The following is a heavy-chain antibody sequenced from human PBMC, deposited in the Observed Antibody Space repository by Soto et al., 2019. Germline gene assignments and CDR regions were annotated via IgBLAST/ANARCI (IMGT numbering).Heavy chain of an antibody. V-gene: IGHV4-59*01. Sequence: SETLSLTCTVSGGSISSYYWSWIRQPPGKGLEWIGYIYYSGSTNYNPSLKSRVTISVDTSKNQFSLKLSSVTAADTAVYYCARDRGVYTEFNHSCMHVRGPGT. CDR2: IYYSGST. J-gene: IGHJ6*02. D-gene: IGHD2-8*01. CDR1: GGSISSYY. CDR3: ARDRGVYTEFNHSCMHV.